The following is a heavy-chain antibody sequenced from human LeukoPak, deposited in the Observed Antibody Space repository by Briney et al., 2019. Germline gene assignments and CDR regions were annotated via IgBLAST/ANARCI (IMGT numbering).Heavy chain of an antibody. CDR1: GFTFDDYG. D-gene: IGHD6-13*01. Sequence: GGSLRLSCAASGFTFDDYGMSWVRQAPGKGLEWVSGINWNGGSTGYADSVKGRFTISRDNAKNSLYLQMNSLRAEDTALYHCARDLPGGAAAAAGPDNWFDPWGQGTLVTVSS. CDR2: INWNGGST. V-gene: IGHV3-20*01. J-gene: IGHJ5*02. CDR3: ARDLPGGAAAAAGPDNWFDP.